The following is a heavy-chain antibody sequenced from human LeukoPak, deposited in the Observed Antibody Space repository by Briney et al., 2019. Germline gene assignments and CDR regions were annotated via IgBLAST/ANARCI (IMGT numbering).Heavy chain of an antibody. J-gene: IGHJ4*02. V-gene: IGHV3-13*01. CDR2: VSAGHHA. Sequence: PGGPLRLSCTASGLTLGGHDMHWVRQTTGDGLEWVAAVSAGHHAFYAGSVRGRFTVSREDAKSSLFLQMNSLRAGDTAIYYCVREARGYHYTYFDYWGQGSLVTVSS. CDR3: VREARGYHYTYFDY. D-gene: IGHD5-18*01. CDR1: GLTLGGHD.